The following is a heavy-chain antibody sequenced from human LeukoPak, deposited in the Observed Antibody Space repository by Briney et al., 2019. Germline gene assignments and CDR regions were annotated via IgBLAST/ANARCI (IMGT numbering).Heavy chain of an antibody. CDR2: IYYSGST. V-gene: IGHV4-59*01. CDR1: GGSISSYY. CDR3: ARYDCWSGLYFDY. Sequence: SETLSLTCTVSGGSISSYYWSWIRQPPGKGLEWIGYIYYSGSTNYNPSLKSRVTISVDTSKNQFSLKLSSVTAADTAVYYCARYDCWSGLYFDYWGQGTLVTVSS. D-gene: IGHD3-3*01. J-gene: IGHJ4*02.